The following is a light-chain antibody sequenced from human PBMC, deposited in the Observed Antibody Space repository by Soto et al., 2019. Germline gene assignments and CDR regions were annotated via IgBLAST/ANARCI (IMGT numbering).Light chain of an antibody. V-gene: IGKV3-20*01. CDR1: QSVSSSY. Sequence: EIVLTQSPGTLSLSPGERATLSCRASQSVSSSYLAWYQQKPGQAPRLLIYGASSRATGIPYRFSGSGSGTDFTLTISRLEPEDFGVYYCQQYGSSPFGGGTKVEIK. CDR3: QQYGSSP. J-gene: IGKJ4*01. CDR2: GAS.